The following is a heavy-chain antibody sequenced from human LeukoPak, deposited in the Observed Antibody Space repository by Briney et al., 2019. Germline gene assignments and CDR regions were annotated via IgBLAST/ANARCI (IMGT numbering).Heavy chain of an antibody. CDR3: ARHSFSGGNWFDP. J-gene: IGHJ5*02. D-gene: IGHD3-16*01. CDR2: IYYSGST. V-gene: IGHV4-39*01. CDR1: GGSISSSSYY. Sequence: PSETLFLTCTVSGGSISSSSYYWGWIRQPPGKGLEWIGSIYYSGSTYYNPSLKSRVTISVDTSKNQFSLKLSSVTAADTAVYYCARHSFSGGNWFDPWGQGTLVTVSS.